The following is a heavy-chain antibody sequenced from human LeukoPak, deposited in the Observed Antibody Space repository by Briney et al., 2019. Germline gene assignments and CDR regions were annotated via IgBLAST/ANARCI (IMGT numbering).Heavy chain of an antibody. CDR2: IYHSGST. Sequence: SETLSLTCTVSGYSISSGYYWGWIRPPPGKGLEWIGSIYHSGSTYYNPSLKSRVTISVDTSKNQFSLKLSSVTAADTAVYYCARDLRSYCSGGSCVNWGQGTLVTVSS. D-gene: IGHD2-15*01. CDR3: ARDLRSYCSGGSCVN. CDR1: GYSISSGYY. J-gene: IGHJ4*02. V-gene: IGHV4-38-2*02.